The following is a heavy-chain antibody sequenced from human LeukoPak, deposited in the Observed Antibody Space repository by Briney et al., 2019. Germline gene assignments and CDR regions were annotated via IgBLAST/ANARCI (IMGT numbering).Heavy chain of an antibody. J-gene: IGHJ4*02. CDR2: IYYSGST. CDR1: GGAIRTYY. D-gene: IGHD1-26*01. Sequence: SETLSLTCTVFGGAIRTYYWSLIRQPPGKGLEWIGYIYYSGSTNYNPSLKSRVTMSVDTSKNQFSLKLSSLTAADTAVYYCAKGQRSYFRAVDDWGQGTLVTVSS. CDR3: AKGQRSYFRAVDD. V-gene: IGHV4-59*01.